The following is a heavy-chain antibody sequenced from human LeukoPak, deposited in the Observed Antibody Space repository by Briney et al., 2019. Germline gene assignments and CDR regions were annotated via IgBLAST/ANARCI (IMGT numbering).Heavy chain of an antibody. D-gene: IGHD2-2*01. CDR3: ARWIVVVPAADY. Sequence: SETLSLNCVVSGGPFSLYFWSWIRQPPGKGLEWIGSIYYSGSTYYNPSLKSRVTISVDTSKNQFSLKLSSVTAADTAVYYCARWIVVVPAADYWGQGTLVTVSS. CDR1: GGPFSLYF. CDR2: IYYSGST. V-gene: IGHV4-39*01. J-gene: IGHJ4*02.